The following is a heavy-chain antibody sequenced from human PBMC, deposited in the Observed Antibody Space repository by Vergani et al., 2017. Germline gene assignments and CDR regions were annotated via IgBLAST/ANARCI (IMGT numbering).Heavy chain of an antibody. D-gene: IGHD1-26*01. J-gene: IGHJ4*02. CDR3: ARSEVGAERLGNFDY. CDR1: GGTFSSYA. V-gene: IGHV1-69*01. CDR2: IIPIFGTA. Sequence: QVQLVQSGAEVKKPGSSVKVSCKASGGTFSSYAISWVRQAPGQGLEWMGGIIPIFGTANYAQKFQGRVTITADESTSTAYMELSSLRSEVTAVYYCARSEVGAERLGNFDYWGQGTLVTVSS.